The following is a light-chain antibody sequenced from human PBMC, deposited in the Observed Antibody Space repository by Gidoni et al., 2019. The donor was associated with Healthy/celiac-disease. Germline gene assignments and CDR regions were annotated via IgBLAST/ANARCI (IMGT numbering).Light chain of an antibody. CDR3: QQYGSSPPT. V-gene: IGKV3-20*01. CDR2: GAS. J-gene: IGKJ2*01. Sequence: ALTQSPCPLSLSPEERATLSCSAGQSVNSSYLAWYQQKPGQAPRLLIYGASSRATGIPDRFSGSGSGTDFTLTISRLEPEDFAVYYCQQYGSSPPTFGQGTKLEIK. CDR1: QSVNSSY.